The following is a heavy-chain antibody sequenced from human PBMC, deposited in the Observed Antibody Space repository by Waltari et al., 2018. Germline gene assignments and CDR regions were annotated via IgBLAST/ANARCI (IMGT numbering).Heavy chain of an antibody. J-gene: IGHJ4*02. D-gene: IGHD2-2*01. V-gene: IGHV4-38-2*01. Sequence: QVQLQESGPGLVKPSETLSLTCAVSGYSICSGYSWVCVRRAPGKGLEWIGGIYHSGSTYSNPSLKSRVTMSVDTSKNQFSLKLSSVTAADTAVYYCTRSYCNTIRCYLPDYWGQGTLVIVSS. CDR1: GYSICSGYS. CDR3: TRSYCNTIRCYLPDY. CDR2: IYHSGST.